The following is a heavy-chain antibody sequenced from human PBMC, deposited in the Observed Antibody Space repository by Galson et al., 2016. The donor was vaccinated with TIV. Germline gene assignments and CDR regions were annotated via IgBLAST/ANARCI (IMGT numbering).Heavy chain of an antibody. V-gene: IGHV3-30-3*01. CDR2: ISNDGNTK. J-gene: IGHJ4*02. Sequence: SLRLSCAASGFTFNTYAIHWVRQAPGKGLEWVAVISNDGNTKHYADSVKGRFTISRDNSKNTVFLQMNSLRPEDTALYYCAKGAGRYSSSWYFDYWGQGTLVTVSS. D-gene: IGHD6-13*01. CDR3: AKGAGRYSSSWYFDY. CDR1: GFTFNTYA.